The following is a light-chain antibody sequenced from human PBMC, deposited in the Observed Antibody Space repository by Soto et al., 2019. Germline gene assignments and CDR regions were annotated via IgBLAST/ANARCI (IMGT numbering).Light chain of an antibody. J-gene: IGKJ1*01. Sequence: EIVLTQSPGTVSLSPGERATLSCRASQIVSSTYLAWYQQKPGRAPRLLIYGASSRATGVPDRFSGSGSETDFTLTISRLEPEDFAVYYCQQYSTFPRTFGQGTKVDI. CDR2: GAS. V-gene: IGKV3-20*01. CDR3: QQYSTFPRT. CDR1: QIVSSTY.